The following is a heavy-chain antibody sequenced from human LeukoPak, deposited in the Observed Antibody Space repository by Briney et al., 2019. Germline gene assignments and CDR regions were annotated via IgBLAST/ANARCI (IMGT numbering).Heavy chain of an antibody. CDR1: GGSISSSSYY. CDR3: ARSFYITNAFDI. CDR2: IYYSGST. J-gene: IGHJ3*02. D-gene: IGHD3-10*01. V-gene: IGHV4-39*07. Sequence: SETLSLTCTVSGGSISSSSYYWGWIRQPPGKGLEWIGSIYYSGSTYYNPSLKSRVTISVDTSKNQFSLKLSSVTAADTAVYYCARSFYITNAFDIWGQGTMVTVSS.